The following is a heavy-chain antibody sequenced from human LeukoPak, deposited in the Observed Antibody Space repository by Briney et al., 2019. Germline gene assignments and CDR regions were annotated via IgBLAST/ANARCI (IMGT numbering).Heavy chain of an antibody. J-gene: IGHJ3*02. CDR3: AKADCGDPPGAFDI. D-gene: IGHD4-17*01. Sequence: GGSLRLSCAASGFTFSSYGMHWVRQAPGKGLEWVAVIWYDGSNKYYADSVKRRFTISRDNAKNTLYLQRNSLRAEDTAVYYCAKADCGDPPGAFDIWGQGTMVTVSS. CDR2: IWYDGSNK. CDR1: GFTFSSYG. V-gene: IGHV3-33*06.